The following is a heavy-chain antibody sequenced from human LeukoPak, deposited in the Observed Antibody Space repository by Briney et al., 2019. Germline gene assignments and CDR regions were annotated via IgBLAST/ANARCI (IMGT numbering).Heavy chain of an antibody. J-gene: IGHJ3*02. CDR2: ISSNSSYI. CDR1: GFTFSSYS. CDR3: ASSQTGYYDSSGYSEDAFDI. V-gene: IGHV3-21*01. D-gene: IGHD3-22*01. Sequence: PGGSLRLSCAASGFTFSSYSMNWVRQAPGKGLEWVSSISSNSSYIYYADSVKGRFTISRDNAKNSLYLQMNSLRAEDTPVYYCASSQTGYYDSSGYSEDAFDIWGQGTMVTVSS.